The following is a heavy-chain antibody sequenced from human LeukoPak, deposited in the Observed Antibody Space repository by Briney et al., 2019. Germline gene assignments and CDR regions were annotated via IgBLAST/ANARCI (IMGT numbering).Heavy chain of an antibody. CDR3: ARRGGSGTTFDWFDP. Sequence: SETLSLTCTVSGGSISSYYWSWIRQPPGKGLEWIRYIYHSGSTNYNPSLKSRVTISVDTSKNQFSLKPSSVTAADTAVYYCARRGGSGTTFDWFDPWGQGTLVTVSS. J-gene: IGHJ5*02. CDR1: GGSISSYY. V-gene: IGHV4-59*08. CDR2: IYHSGST. D-gene: IGHD1-1*01.